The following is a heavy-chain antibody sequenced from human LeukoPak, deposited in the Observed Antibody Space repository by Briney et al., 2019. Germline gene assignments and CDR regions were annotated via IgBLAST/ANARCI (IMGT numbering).Heavy chain of an antibody. J-gene: IGHJ4*02. V-gene: IGHV4-61*02. CDR1: GGSISSGSYY. Sequence: SETLSLTCTVSGGSISSGSYYWSWIRQPAGKGLEWIGRIYTSGSTNYNPSLKSRVTISVDTSKNQFSLKLSSVTAADTAVYYCARGAMNCSSTSCYTVGDYFDYWGQGTLVTVSS. CDR2: IYTSGST. CDR3: ARGAMNCSSTSCYTVGDYFDY. D-gene: IGHD2-2*02.